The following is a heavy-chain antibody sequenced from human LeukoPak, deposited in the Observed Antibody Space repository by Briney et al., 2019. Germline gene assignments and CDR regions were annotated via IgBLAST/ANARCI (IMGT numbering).Heavy chain of an antibody. J-gene: IGHJ3*02. CDR1: GFTFSSYS. Sequence: GGSLRLSCAASGFTFSSYSMNWVRQAPGKGLEWVSYISSSSSAIYYADPVKGRFTISRDNAKNSLYLQMNSLRAEDTAVYYCARVEGDCGGDCQEAFDIWGQGTMVTVSS. CDR2: ISSSSSAI. V-gene: IGHV3-48*04. D-gene: IGHD2-21*02. CDR3: ARVEGDCGGDCQEAFDI.